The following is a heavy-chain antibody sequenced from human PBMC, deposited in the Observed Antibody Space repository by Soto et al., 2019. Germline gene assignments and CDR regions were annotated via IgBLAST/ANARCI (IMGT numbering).Heavy chain of an antibody. CDR3: ARGSARYCGGDCYSVDY. Sequence: GGSLRLSCAASGFTFSSYAMHWVRQAPGKGLEWVAVISYDGSNKYYADSVKGRFTISRDNSKNTLYLQMNSLRAEDTAVYYCARGSARYCGGDCYSVDYWGQGTLVTVSS. CDR1: GFTFSSYA. CDR2: ISYDGSNK. V-gene: IGHV3-30-3*01. J-gene: IGHJ4*02. D-gene: IGHD2-21*02.